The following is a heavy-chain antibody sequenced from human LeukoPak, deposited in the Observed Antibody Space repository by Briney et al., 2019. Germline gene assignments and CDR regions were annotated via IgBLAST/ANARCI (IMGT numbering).Heavy chain of an antibody. D-gene: IGHD5-24*01. Sequence: SETLSLTCAASGGSISSGGYSWSWIRQPPGKGLEWIGYIYHSGSTYYNPSLKSRVTISVDRSKNQFSLKLSSVTAADTAVYYCARGVATIRWYFDLWGRGTLVTVSS. CDR2: IYHSGST. CDR1: GGSISSGGYS. V-gene: IGHV4-30-2*01. J-gene: IGHJ2*01. CDR3: ARGVATIRWYFDL.